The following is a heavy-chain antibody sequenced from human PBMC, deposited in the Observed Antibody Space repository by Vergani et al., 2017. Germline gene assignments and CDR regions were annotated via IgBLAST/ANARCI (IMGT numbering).Heavy chain of an antibody. CDR2: ISAYNGDT. D-gene: IGHD6-19*01. J-gene: IGHJ3*02. Sequence: QVQLVQSGAEVKKPGASVRVSCKASDYTFTNYGISWVRQAPGQGLEWMGWISAYNGDTNYAQKLHGRVTMTTDASTSTAYMELRSLRSDDTAVYYCAKVGRSEVAGTFGAFDIWGQGTMVTVSS. V-gene: IGHV1-18*01. CDR3: AKVGRSEVAGTFGAFDI. CDR1: DYTFTNYG.